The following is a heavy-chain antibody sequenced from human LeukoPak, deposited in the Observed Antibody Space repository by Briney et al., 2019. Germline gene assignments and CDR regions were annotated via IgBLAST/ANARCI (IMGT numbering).Heavy chain of an antibody. CDR2: IYTSGST. J-gene: IGHJ6*03. CDR1: GGSISSYY. CDR3: ARAPILWFGEFDNYYYYYYMDV. D-gene: IGHD3-10*01. Sequence: PSETLSLTRTVSGGSISSYYWSWIRQPAGKGLEWIGRIYTSGSTNYNPSLKSRVTMSVDTSKNQFSLKLSSVTAADTAVYYCARAPILWFGEFDNYYYYYYMDVWGKGTTVTVSS. V-gene: IGHV4-4*07.